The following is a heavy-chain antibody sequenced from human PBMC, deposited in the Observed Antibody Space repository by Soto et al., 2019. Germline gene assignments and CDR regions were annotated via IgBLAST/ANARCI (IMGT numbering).Heavy chain of an antibody. D-gene: IGHD1-1*01. CDR3: ARGVLY. CDR2: IFYSGTT. V-gene: IGHV4-31*03. Sequence: SETLSLTCTVSGGSLRSGGYFWSWIRQPPGKGLEWIGNIFYSGTTYYNPSLKSRVTISVDTSKNQFSLKLSSVTAADTAVYFCARGVLYWGQGTLVNVSS. J-gene: IGHJ4*02. CDR1: GGSLRSGGYF.